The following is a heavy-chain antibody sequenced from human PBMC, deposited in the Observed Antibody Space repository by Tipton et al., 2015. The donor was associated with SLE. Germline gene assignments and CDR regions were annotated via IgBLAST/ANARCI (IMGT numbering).Heavy chain of an antibody. Sequence: TLSLTCTVSGGSISSKAHYWSWIRQHPGKGLEWIGYIYYSGSTYYNPSLKSRVTISLDTSKNQFSLKLSSVTATDTAVYYCARESLISISRYNYYAMDVWGQGTTVTVSS. J-gene: IGHJ6*02. CDR3: ARESLISISRYNYYAMDV. V-gene: IGHV4-31*03. CDR2: IYYSGST. D-gene: IGHD3-3*01. CDR1: GGSISSKAHY.